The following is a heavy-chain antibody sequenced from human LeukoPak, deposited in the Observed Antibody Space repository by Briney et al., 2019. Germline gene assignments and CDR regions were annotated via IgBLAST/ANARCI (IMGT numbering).Heavy chain of an antibody. J-gene: IGHJ4*02. CDR3: ARANDYGNNALGY. Sequence: PSETLSLTCTVSGGSISSYFWAWIRQPPGKGLEWIGYIYYTGSTYYNPSLKSRVTISVDTSKNHFSLKLSSVTAADTAVYYCARANDYGNNALGYWGQGTLVTVSS. V-gene: IGHV4-59*06. D-gene: IGHD2-8*01. CDR2: IYYTGST. CDR1: GGSISSYF.